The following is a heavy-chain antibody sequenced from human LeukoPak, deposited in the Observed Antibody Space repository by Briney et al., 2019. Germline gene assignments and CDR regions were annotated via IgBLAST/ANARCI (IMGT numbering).Heavy chain of an antibody. CDR1: GFSFSRAW. CDR3: TTVTLRPVGL. CDR2: IKSKSDGGTT. J-gene: IGHJ4*02. Sequence: GGSLRLSCAASGFSFSRAWMSWVRQARGKGLEWVGRIKSKSDGGTTDYAAPVKGRFTISRDDSKNTLSLQVNSLKIEDTAVYYCTTVTLRPVGLWGQGTLVTVSS. V-gene: IGHV3-15*05. D-gene: IGHD3-10*01.